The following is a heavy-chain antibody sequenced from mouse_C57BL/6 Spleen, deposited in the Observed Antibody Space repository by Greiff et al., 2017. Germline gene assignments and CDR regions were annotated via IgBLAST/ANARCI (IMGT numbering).Heavy chain of an antibody. J-gene: IGHJ2*01. Sequence: QVQLQQPGAELVMPGASVKLSCKASGYTFTSYWMHWVKQRPGQGLEWIGEIDPSDSYTNYNQKFKGKSTLTVDKSSSTAYMQLSSLTSEDSAVYYCARGPYGSFDYWGQGTTLTVSS. D-gene: IGHD1-1*01. CDR2: IDPSDSYT. CDR3: ARGPYGSFDY. CDR1: GYTFTSYW. V-gene: IGHV1-69*01.